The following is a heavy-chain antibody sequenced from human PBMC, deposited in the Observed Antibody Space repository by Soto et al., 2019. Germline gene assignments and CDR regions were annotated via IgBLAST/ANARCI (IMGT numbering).Heavy chain of an antibody. J-gene: IGHJ4*02. CDR2: ISAYNGNT. CDR3: ARDRGIAVAGSFPFDY. V-gene: IGHV1-18*01. Sequence: ASVKVSCKASGYTFTSYGISWVRQAPGQGLEWMGWISAYNGNTNYAQKLQGRVTMTTDTSTSTAYMELRSLRSDDTAVYYCARDRGIAVAGSFPFDYWGQGTLVTVSS. D-gene: IGHD6-19*01. CDR1: GYTFTSYG.